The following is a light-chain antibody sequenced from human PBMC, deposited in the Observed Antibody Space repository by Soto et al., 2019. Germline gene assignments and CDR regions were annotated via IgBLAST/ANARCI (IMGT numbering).Light chain of an antibody. J-gene: IGKJ4*01. V-gene: IGKV3-11*01. CDR1: QSVSSY. CDR2: DAS. Sequence: EIVLTQSPATLSLSPGERATLSCRASQSVSSYLAWYQQKLGQAPRLLIYDASNRATGIPARFSGSGSGTGFTLTISSLEPEDFAVYYSQQRSNWPLTFGGGTKVEVK. CDR3: QQRSNWPLT.